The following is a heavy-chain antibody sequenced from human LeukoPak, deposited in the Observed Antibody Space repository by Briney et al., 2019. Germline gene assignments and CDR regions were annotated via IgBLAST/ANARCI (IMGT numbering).Heavy chain of an antibody. D-gene: IGHD2-15*01. CDR1: GFTFSSYS. CDR3: ARAIQFGGYFDY. Sequence: GGSLRLSCEASGFTFSSYSLNWVRQAPGKGLEWVSSISSTSSYIYYADSVKGRFTISRDNSKNTLYLQMNSLRAEDTAVYYCARAIQFGGYFDYWGQGTLVTVST. J-gene: IGHJ4*02. V-gene: IGHV3-21*04. CDR2: ISSTSSYI.